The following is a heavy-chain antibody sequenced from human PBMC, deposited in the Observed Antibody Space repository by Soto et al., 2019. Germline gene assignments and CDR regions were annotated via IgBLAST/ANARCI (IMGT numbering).Heavy chain of an antibody. Sequence: QVQLVQSGAEVKKPGSSVKVSCKASGGTFSSYTISWVRQAPGQGLEWMGRIIPILGIANYAQKFQGRVTITADKSTSTAYMELSSLRSEDTAVSYCARGYSGYEIYYFDYWGQGTLVTVSS. CDR3: ARGYSGYEIYYFDY. CDR1: GGTFSSYT. V-gene: IGHV1-69*02. D-gene: IGHD5-12*01. CDR2: IIPILGIA. J-gene: IGHJ4*02.